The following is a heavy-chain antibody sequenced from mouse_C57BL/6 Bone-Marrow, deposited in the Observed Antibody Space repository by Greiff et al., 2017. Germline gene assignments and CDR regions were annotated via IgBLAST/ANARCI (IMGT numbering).Heavy chain of an antibody. CDR3: ARTYFDY. J-gene: IGHJ2*01. CDR2: ISDGGSYT. Sequence: EVKLVESGGGLVKPGGSLKLSCAASGFTFSSYAMSWVRQTPEKRLEWVATISDGGSYTYYPDNVKGRFTISRDNAKTNLYQQMSHLKSEDTAMYYCARTYFDYWGQGTTLTVSS. CDR1: GFTFSSYA. V-gene: IGHV5-4*03.